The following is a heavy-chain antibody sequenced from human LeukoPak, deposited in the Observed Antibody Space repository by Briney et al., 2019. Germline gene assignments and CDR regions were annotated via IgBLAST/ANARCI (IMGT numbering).Heavy chain of an antibody. D-gene: IGHD3-9*01. CDR1: GFTFRSYG. J-gene: IGHJ4*02. V-gene: IGHV3-33*01. Sequence: GGSLRLSCEASGFTFRSYGMHWVRQAPGKGLEWVAVIWYDGSIKYYADSVKGRFTISRDNSKNMVYLQMSSLRAEDTAIYYCVRAYDLLTGYYDYWGQGTLVTVSS. CDR2: IWYDGSIK. CDR3: VRAYDLLTGYYDY.